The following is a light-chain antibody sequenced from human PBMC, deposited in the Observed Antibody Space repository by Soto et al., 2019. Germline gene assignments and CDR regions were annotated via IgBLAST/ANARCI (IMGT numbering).Light chain of an antibody. CDR1: QTVLYSSNNKNH. V-gene: IGKV4-1*01. CDR3: QQYYSTPRT. J-gene: IGKJ1*01. CDR2: WAS. Sequence: EIVMTQSPDSLSVSLGERATINCKSSQTVLYSSNNKNHLAWYQRRPGQPPKLLFSWASTRESGVPDRFSASGSATDFTLSIGSLQAEDVAVYYCQQYYSTPRTFGQGTKVDIK.